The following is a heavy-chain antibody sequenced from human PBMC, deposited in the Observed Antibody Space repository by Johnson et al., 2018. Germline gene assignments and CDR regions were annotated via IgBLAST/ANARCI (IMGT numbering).Heavy chain of an antibody. CDR1: GFTFNIYW. J-gene: IGHJ6*02. CDR3: AAGGGLDV. CDR2: ISGDGSST. D-gene: IGHD3-16*01. V-gene: IGHV3-74*02. Sequence: VQLVESGGGLVQPGGSXRLSCAASGFTFNIYWMHWVRQTPGKGLVWVSRISGDGSSTDYADSVKGRFTISRDNAKNTVYLQINSPSAEDTAVYHCAAGGGLDVWGQGTTVTVSS.